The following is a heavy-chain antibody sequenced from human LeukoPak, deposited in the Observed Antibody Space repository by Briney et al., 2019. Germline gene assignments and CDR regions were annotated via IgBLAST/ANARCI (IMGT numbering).Heavy chain of an antibody. Sequence: SETLSLTCTVSDGSINTPNYYWGWIRQPPGKGLEWIGNIFYRGSTYYGPSLKSRVTISLDTSKNQFSLKLSSVTAADTAVYYCASIGVAATRFYYMDVWGKGTTVTVSS. CDR2: IFYRGST. V-gene: IGHV4-39*07. CDR3: ASIGVAATRFYYMDV. D-gene: IGHD2-15*01. CDR1: DGSINTPNYY. J-gene: IGHJ6*03.